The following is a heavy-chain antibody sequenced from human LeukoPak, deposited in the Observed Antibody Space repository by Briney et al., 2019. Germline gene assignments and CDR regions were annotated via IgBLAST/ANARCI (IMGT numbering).Heavy chain of an antibody. CDR1: GYTFTSYD. CDR2: MNPNSGNT. Sequence: ASVKVSCKASGYTFTSYDINWVRQATGQGLEWMGWMNPNSGNTGYAQKFQGRVTMTRNTSISTAYMELSSLRSEDTAVYYCARDGDCSSTSCFDYWGQGTLVTVSS. CDR3: ARDGDCSSTSCFDY. D-gene: IGHD2-2*01. J-gene: IGHJ4*02. V-gene: IGHV1-8*01.